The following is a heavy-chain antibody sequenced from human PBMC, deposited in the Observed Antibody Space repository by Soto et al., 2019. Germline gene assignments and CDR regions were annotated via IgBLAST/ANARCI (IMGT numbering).Heavy chain of an antibody. CDR1: GYTLTELS. D-gene: IGHD6-6*01. CDR2: FDPEDGET. J-gene: IGHJ4*02. Sequence: ASVKVSCKVSGYTLTELSMHWVRQAPGKGLEKMGGFDPEDGETIYAQKFQGRVTMTEDTSTDTAYMELSSLRSEDTAVYYCATGLAARRARDYWGQGTLVTVSS. CDR3: ATGLAARRARDY. V-gene: IGHV1-24*01.